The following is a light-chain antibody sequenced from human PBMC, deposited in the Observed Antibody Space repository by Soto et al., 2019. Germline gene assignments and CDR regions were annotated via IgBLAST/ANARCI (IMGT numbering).Light chain of an antibody. CDR3: QQYNNWPWT. Sequence: EIVMTQSPATLSVSPGKRATLSCRASQSVTSKLAWYQQKPGQAPRLLIYGASTRATGIPASFSGSGSGTEFTLTISSLQSEDFAVYYCQQYNNWPWTFGQGTNVEIK. V-gene: IGKV3-15*01. CDR1: QSVTSK. CDR2: GAS. J-gene: IGKJ1*01.